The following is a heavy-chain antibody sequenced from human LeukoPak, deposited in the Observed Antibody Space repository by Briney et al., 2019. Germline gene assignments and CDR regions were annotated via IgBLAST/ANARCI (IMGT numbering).Heavy chain of an antibody. Sequence: ASVKVACKASGYTFTGYYMHWVRQAPGQGLEWMGWINPNSGGTNYAQKFQGRVTMTRDTSISTAYMELSRLRSDDTAVYYCAKGYYDSGSYSWFDPWGQGTQVTVSS. J-gene: IGHJ5*02. V-gene: IGHV1-2*02. D-gene: IGHD3-10*01. CDR1: GYTFTGYY. CDR2: INPNSGGT. CDR3: AKGYYDSGSYSWFDP.